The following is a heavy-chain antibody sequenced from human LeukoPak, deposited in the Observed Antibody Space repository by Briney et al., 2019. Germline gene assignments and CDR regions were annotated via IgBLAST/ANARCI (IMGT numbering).Heavy chain of an antibody. J-gene: IGHJ4*02. CDR3: AKANSITIFGVISPVDY. Sequence: GESLRLSCAASGFIFSSYGMNWVRQAPGKGLEWVSSISESGGSTYYADSVKGRFTISRDNSKNTLYLQMNSLRAEDTAIYYCAKANSITIFGVISPVDYWGQGTLVTVSS. CDR2: ISESGGST. V-gene: IGHV3-23*01. D-gene: IGHD3-3*01. CDR1: GFIFSSYG.